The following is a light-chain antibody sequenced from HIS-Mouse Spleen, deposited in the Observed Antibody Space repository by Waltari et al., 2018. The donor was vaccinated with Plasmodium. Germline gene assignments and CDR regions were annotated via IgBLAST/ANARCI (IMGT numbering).Light chain of an antibody. CDR3: QQYYSTPWT. V-gene: IGKV4-1*01. CDR2: WAS. Sequence: DIVMTQSPDSLAVSLGERATINCKSSQSVLYSSNNKNYLAWYQQKPGQPPKLLIYWASTREAGFPERFSGSGSGTDFTLTISSLQAEDVAVYYCQQYYSTPWTFGQGTKLEIK. CDR1: QSVLYSSNNKNY. J-gene: IGKJ1*01.